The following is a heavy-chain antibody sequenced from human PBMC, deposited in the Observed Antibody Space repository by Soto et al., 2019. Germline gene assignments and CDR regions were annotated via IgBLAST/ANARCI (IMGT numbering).Heavy chain of an antibody. Sequence: QVQLVQSGAEVKKPGASVKVSCKASGYTFTSYGISWVRQAPGQGLESMGWISAYNGNTNYAQKLQGRVTMTTDTSTSTAYMELRSLRSDDTAVYYCARVLLWFGELSPNWFDPWGQGTLVTVSS. CDR2: ISAYNGNT. J-gene: IGHJ5*02. V-gene: IGHV1-18*04. D-gene: IGHD3-10*01. CDR3: ARVLLWFGELSPNWFDP. CDR1: GYTFTSYG.